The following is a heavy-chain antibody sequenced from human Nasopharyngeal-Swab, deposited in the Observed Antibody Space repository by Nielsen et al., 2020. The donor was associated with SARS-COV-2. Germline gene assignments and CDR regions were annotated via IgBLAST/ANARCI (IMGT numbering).Heavy chain of an antibody. V-gene: IGHV4-34*01. CDR3: ASVGSSSWYQLWFDP. CDR2: INHSGST. Sequence: WIRQPPGKGLEWIGEINHSGSTNYNPSLKSRVTISVDTSKNQFSLKLSSVTAADTAVYYCASVGSSSWYQLWFDPWGQGTLVTSPQ. D-gene: IGHD6-13*01. J-gene: IGHJ5*02.